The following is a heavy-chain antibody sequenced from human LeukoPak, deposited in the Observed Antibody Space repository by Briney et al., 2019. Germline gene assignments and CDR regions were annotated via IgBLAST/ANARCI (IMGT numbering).Heavy chain of an antibody. Sequence: ASVKVSCKPSGYTFTSYGISWVRQAPGQGLEWMGWISAYNGNTNYAQKLQGRVTMTRNTSISTAYMELSSLRSEDTAVYYCARGRAGSYDYWGQRTLVTVSS. J-gene: IGHJ4*02. CDR2: ISAYNGNT. V-gene: IGHV1-18*01. D-gene: IGHD3-10*01. CDR3: ARGRAGSYDY. CDR1: GYTFTSYG.